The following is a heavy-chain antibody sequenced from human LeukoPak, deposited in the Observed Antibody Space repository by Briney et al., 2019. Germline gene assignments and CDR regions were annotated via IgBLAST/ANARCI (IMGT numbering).Heavy chain of an antibody. D-gene: IGHD3-22*01. Sequence: SXTLSLTCTVSGGSISSGSYYWSWIRQPAGKGLEWIGRIYTRGSTNYNPSLKSRITISINSAKNQFSLKLSSVTAADTAVYYCARDGYYDSSGYRDYWGQGTLVTVSS. J-gene: IGHJ4*02. CDR3: ARDGYYDSSGYRDY. CDR2: IYTRGST. V-gene: IGHV4-61*02. CDR1: GGSISSGSYY.